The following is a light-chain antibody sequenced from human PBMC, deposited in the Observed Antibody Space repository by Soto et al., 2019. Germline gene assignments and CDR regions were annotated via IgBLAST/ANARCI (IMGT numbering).Light chain of an antibody. CDR3: AAWDASLNGYV. CDR2: NSY. V-gene: IGLV1-44*01. CDR1: SSNIGSKT. J-gene: IGLJ1*01. Sequence: QCVRTQPPSASGTPGQRGTISCSGSSSNIGSKTVNWYQQLPGTVPKLLIYNSYQRPSGVPDRFSGSKSGTSASLAISGLQSEDEADYYCAAWDASLNGYVFGAGTRSPS.